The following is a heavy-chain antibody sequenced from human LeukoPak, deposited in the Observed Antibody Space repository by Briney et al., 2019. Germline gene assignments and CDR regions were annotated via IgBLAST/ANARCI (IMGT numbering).Heavy chain of an antibody. J-gene: IGHJ4*02. Sequence: GGSLRLSCAASGFTFSDYYMSWLRQAPGKGLEWVSYISSSGSTIYYADSVKGRFTISRDNAKNSLYLQMNSLRAEDTAVYYCARSAPYYDSSGPTDYWGQGTLVTVSS. CDR1: GFTFSDYY. CDR3: ARSAPYYDSSGPTDY. V-gene: IGHV3-11*04. D-gene: IGHD3-22*01. CDR2: ISSSGSTI.